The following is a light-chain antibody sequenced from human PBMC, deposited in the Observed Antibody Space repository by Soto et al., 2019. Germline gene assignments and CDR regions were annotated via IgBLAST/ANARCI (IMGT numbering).Light chain of an antibody. CDR2: KAS. CDR3: QQYESASWT. CDR1: QSVSSW. J-gene: IGKJ1*01. Sequence: DIQMTQSPFTLSASVGDRVTITCRASQSVSSWLAWYQQKSGEAPKLLIYKASSLESGVLSRFSGSGSGTEFTLTISSLQPDDFATYYCQQYESASWTFGQGTKVEMK. V-gene: IGKV1-5*03.